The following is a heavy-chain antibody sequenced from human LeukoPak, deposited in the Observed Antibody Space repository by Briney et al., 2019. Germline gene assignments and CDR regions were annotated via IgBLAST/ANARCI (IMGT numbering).Heavy chain of an antibody. D-gene: IGHD1-26*01. Sequence: ASVKVSCKASGYTFTSYGISWVRQAPGQGLEWMGWISAYNGNTNYAQKLQGRVTMTTDTSTSTAYMELRSLRSDDTAAYYCARRVSGSYSDYYYYYMDVWGKGTTVTISS. V-gene: IGHV1-18*01. CDR3: ARRVSGSYSDYYYYYMDV. J-gene: IGHJ6*03. CDR1: GYTFTSYG. CDR2: ISAYNGNT.